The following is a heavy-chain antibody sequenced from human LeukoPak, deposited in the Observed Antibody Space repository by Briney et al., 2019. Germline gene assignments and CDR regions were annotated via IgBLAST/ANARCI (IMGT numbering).Heavy chain of an antibody. CDR1: GFTFSSSA. CDR3: ARVGGSGSFDS. D-gene: IGHD6-19*01. V-gene: IGHV3-23*01. J-gene: IGHJ4*02. Sequence: GGSLRLSCAASGFTFSSSAMSWVRQAPGKGLEWVSSISGSGDSTYYADSVKGRFTISRDISKNTLYLQMGSLRPEDMAVYYCARVGGSGSFDSWGQGTLVSVSS. CDR2: ISGSGDST.